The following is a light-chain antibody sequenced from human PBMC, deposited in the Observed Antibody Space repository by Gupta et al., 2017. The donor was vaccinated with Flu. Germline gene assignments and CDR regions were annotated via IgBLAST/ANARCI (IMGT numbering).Light chain of an antibody. Sequence: EIVLTQSPGSLSLSPGERATLSCRASQTVAASFLAWYQQQRGQAPRLLIYGASTRAPGIPDRFSGSESGTDFTLTISRLEPEDFAVYYCQLYGSSPAYIFGQGTKLEI. CDR1: QTVAASF. CDR2: GAS. CDR3: QLYGSSPAYI. V-gene: IGKV3-20*01. J-gene: IGKJ2*01.